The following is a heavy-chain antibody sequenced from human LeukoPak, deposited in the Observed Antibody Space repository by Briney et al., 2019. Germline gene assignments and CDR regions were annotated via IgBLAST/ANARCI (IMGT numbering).Heavy chain of an antibody. Sequence: SETLSLTCTVSGGSISSYYWSWIRQPPGKGLEWIGYIYYSGSTNYNPSLKSRVTISVDTSKNQFSLKLSSVTAADTAVHYCARDRWVTTNYYGSGSYYNFDYWGQGTLVTVSS. CDR3: ARDRWVTTNYYGSGSYYNFDY. CDR1: GGSISSYY. D-gene: IGHD3-10*01. J-gene: IGHJ4*02. V-gene: IGHV4-59*12. CDR2: IYYSGST.